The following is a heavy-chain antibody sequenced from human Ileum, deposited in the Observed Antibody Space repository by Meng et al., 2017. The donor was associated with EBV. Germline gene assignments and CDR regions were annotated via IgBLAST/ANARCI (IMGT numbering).Heavy chain of an antibody. D-gene: IGHD3-10*01. CDR2: INHSGST. J-gene: IGHJ4*02. CDR1: GGSFSAYN. Sequence: QVQLQQWGAGLLKPSETLSLICFGYGGSFSAYNWRWIRQPPGKGLEWIGEINHSGSTNYNPSLKSRVTVSVDTSKNQLSLKVSSVIAADTAVYYCARGNKVSDRGFDYWGQGTLVTVSS. V-gene: IGHV4-34*01. CDR3: ARGNKVSDRGFDY.